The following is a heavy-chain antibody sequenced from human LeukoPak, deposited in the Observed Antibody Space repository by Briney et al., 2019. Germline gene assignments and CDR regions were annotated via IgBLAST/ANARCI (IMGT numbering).Heavy chain of an antibody. Sequence: ASVKVSCKASGYTFTSYDINWVRQATGQGLEWMGWMNPNSGNTGYAQKFQGRVTMTRNTSISTAYMELSSLRSEDTAVYYCARCIAAAGIYYYYGMDVWGQGTTVTVS. CDR2: MNPNSGNT. D-gene: IGHD6-13*01. V-gene: IGHV1-8*01. J-gene: IGHJ6*02. CDR1: GYTFTSYD. CDR3: ARCIAAAGIYYYYGMDV.